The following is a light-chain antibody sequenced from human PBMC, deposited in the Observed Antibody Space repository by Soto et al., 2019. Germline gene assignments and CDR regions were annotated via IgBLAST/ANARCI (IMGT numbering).Light chain of an antibody. CDR1: QSVSKSY. J-gene: IGKJ5*01. CDR2: GAS. CDR3: QQYCSSPPIT. Sequence: EIVLTQSPGTLSLSPGERATLSCRASQSVSKSYLAWYQQKPGQAPRLLIYGASSRATGIPDRFSGSGSGTDFTLTISRLEPEDVAVYYCQQYCSSPPITFGQGTRLEIK. V-gene: IGKV3-20*01.